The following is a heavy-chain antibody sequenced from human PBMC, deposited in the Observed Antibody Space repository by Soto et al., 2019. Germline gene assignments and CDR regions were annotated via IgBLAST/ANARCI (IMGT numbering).Heavy chain of an antibody. Sequence: EVHLVESGGGLVQPGGSLRLSCTASGFTFSDSWMTWVGQAPGKGLEGVARIKPDESEKKYADSVKGRFSISRDNAKNSMNLQMDSLRGEDTAVYYCVRGGSNYASWGQGTLVTVSS. CDR3: VRGGSNYAS. J-gene: IGHJ5*02. CDR1: GFTFSDSW. D-gene: IGHD4-4*01. V-gene: IGHV3-7*01. CDR2: IKPDESEK.